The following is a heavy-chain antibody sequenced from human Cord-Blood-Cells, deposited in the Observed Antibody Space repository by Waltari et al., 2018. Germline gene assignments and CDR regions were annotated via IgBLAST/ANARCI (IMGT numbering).Heavy chain of an antibody. CDR3: AREQRIVVVPAAPAWFDP. D-gene: IGHD2-2*01. V-gene: IGHV1-2*02. J-gene: IGHJ5*02. CDR2: INPNSGGT. Sequence: QVQLVQSGAEVKKPGASVKVSCKASGYTFTGYYMHWVRPAPGQGLEWMGWINPNSGGTNYAQKFQGRVTMTRDTSISTAYMELSRLRSDDTAVYYCAREQRIVVVPAAPAWFDPWGQGTLVTVSS. CDR1: GYTFTGYY.